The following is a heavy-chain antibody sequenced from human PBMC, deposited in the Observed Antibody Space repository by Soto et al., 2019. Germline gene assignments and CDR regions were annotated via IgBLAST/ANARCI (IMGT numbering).Heavy chain of an antibody. D-gene: IGHD6-19*01. CDR2: IWYDGSNK. CDR3: ARVGSFYYYGMDV. V-gene: IGHV3-33*01. J-gene: IGHJ6*02. Sequence: PGGSLRLSCAASGFTFSSYGMRWVRQAPGKGLEWVVVIWYDGSNKYYADSVKGRFTISRDNSKNTLYLQMNSLRAEDTAVYYCARVGSFYYYGMDVWGQGTTVTVSS. CDR1: GFTFSSYG.